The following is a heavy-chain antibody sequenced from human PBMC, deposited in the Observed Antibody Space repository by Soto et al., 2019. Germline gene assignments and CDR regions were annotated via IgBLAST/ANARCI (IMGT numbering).Heavy chain of an antibody. CDR2: IYYSGST. D-gene: IGHD3-22*01. CDR3: ARGLRDPMIVPYYFDY. V-gene: IGHV4-59*01. CDR1: GGSISSYY. Sequence: SETLSLTCTVSGGSISSYYWSWIRQPPGKGLEWIGYIYYSGSTNYNPSLKSRVTISVDTSKNQFSLKLSSVTAADTAVYYCARGLRDPMIVPYYFDYWGQGTLVTVSS. J-gene: IGHJ4*02.